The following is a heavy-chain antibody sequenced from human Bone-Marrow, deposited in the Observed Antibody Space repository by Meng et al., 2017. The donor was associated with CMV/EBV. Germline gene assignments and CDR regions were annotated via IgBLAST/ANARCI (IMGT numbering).Heavy chain of an antibody. V-gene: IGHV3-30*04. CDR2: ISYDGSNK. J-gene: IGHJ6*02. Sequence: GESLKISCAASGFTVSSYAMHWVRQAPGKGLEWVAVISYDGSNKYYADSVKGRFTISRDNSKNTLYLQMNSLRAEDTAVYYCARARGWHYPMDVWGQGTTVTVSS. CDR3: ARARGWHYPMDV. D-gene: IGHD3-10*01. CDR1: GFTVSSYA.